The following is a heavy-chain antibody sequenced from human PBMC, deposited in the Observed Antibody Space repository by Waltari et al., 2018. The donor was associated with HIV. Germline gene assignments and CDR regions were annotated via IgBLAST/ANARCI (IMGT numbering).Heavy chain of an antibody. CDR2: ISYDGSNK. J-gene: IGHJ4*02. Sequence: QVPLVESGGGVVQPGRSLRLSCAASGFTFSTYAMHWVRQAPGKGLEWVAVISYDGSNKYYADSVKGRFTISRDNSKNTLYLQMNSLRAEDTAVYYCARDILVVVTATSYWGQGTLVTVSS. V-gene: IGHV3-30*01. D-gene: IGHD2-15*01. CDR1: GFTFSTYA. CDR3: ARDILVVVTATSY.